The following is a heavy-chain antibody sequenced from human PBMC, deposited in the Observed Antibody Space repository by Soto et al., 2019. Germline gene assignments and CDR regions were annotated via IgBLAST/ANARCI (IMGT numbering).Heavy chain of an antibody. J-gene: IGHJ6*02. CDR2: ISSSSSYI. Sequence: EVQLVESGGGLVKPGGSLRLSCAASGFTFSSYSMNWVRQAPGKGLEWVSSISSSSSYIYYADSVKGRFTISRDNAKNSLYLQMNSLRAEDTAVYYCAREGCTNGVCYRRLDVWGQGTTVTVSS. CDR3: AREGCTNGVCYRRLDV. CDR1: GFTFSSYS. D-gene: IGHD2-8*01. V-gene: IGHV3-21*01.